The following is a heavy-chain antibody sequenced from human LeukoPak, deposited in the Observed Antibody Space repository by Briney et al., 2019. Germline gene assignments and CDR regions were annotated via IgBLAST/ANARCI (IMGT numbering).Heavy chain of an antibody. CDR2: IYYSGST. V-gene: IGHV4-31*03. CDR1: GGSISSAGYY. D-gene: IGHD3-9*01. Sequence: PSQTLSLTCTVSGGSISSAGYYWSWIRQLPGKGLEWIGYIYYSGSTYYNPSLKSRVIISVDTSKNQFTLKLSSVTAADTAVYYCASSASLRYFDWSYFDYWGQGALVTVSS. CDR3: ASSASLRYFDWSYFDY. J-gene: IGHJ4*02.